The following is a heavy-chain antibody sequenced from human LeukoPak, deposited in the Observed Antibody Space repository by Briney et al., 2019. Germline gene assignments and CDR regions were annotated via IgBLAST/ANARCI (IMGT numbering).Heavy chain of an antibody. CDR3: ARSFLSIAAAATDY. V-gene: IGHV3-21*01. J-gene: IGHJ4*02. D-gene: IGHD6-13*01. CDR2: ISSSSSYI. Sequence: GGSLRLSCAASGFTFSSYSINWVRQAPGKGLEWVSSISSSSSYIYYADSVKGRFTTSRDNAKNSLYLQMNSLRAEDTAVYYCARSFLSIAAAATDYWGQGTLVTVSS. CDR1: GFTFSSYS.